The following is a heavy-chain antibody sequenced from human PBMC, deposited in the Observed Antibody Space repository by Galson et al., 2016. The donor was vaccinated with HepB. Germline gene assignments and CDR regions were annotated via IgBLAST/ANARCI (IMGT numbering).Heavy chain of an antibody. CDR2: NSMDGRRK. Sequence: LSCAASGFTFSNYGMHWVRQAPGKGLEWVAANSMDGRRKFYADSVKGRFTISRDNSNSMLFLQMSSLRADDTAVYYCARRHEYCPPVGCSVDYWGQGTLVSVSS. V-gene: IGHV3-30*03. CDR1: GFTFSNYG. CDR3: ARRHEYCPPVGCSVDY. J-gene: IGHJ4*02. D-gene: IGHD2/OR15-2a*01.